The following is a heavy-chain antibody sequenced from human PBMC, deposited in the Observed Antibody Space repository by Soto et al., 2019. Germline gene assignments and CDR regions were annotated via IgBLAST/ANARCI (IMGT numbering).Heavy chain of an antibody. CDR3: AKGGSSSSGRGWYYYYGMDV. D-gene: IGHD6-6*01. J-gene: IGHJ6*01. V-gene: IGHV3-23*01. CDR1: GFTFSRYA. CDR2: ISGSGGST. Sequence: LILSCEGSGFTFSRYAMSWLRQAPAKGLECVSAISGSGGSTYYADSVKGRFTISRDNSKNTLYLQMNSLRAEDTAVYYCAKGGSSSSGRGWYYYYGMDVWGQGTTVTVSS.